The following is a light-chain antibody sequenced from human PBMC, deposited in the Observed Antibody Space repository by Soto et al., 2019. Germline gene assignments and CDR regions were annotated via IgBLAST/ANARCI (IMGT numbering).Light chain of an antibody. Sequence: QSVLTQPRSVSGSPGQSVTISCTGTTGDVGAYNFVSWYQLHPGKAPKLMIYDATKRPSGVPDRFSASKSGNTASLTISGLQAEDEADYYCCSYAGIFTWVFGGGTKLTVL. CDR3: CSYAGIFTWV. CDR1: TGDVGAYNF. CDR2: DAT. J-gene: IGLJ3*02. V-gene: IGLV2-11*01.